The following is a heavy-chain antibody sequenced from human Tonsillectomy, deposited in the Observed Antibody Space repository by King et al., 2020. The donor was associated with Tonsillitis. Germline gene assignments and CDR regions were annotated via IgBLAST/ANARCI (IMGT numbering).Heavy chain of an antibody. CDR2: ISYSGIT. V-gene: IGHV4-39*01. CDR1: RGSISSSSYY. D-gene: IGHD3-3*01. Sequence: QLQESGPGLVKPSETLSLTCTVSRGSISSSSYYWGWIRQPPGKGLEWIASISYSGITYYNPSLQSRVTMSVDTSKNQFSLKLSSVTAADPAVYYCASSVLRFLEWLSISFDYWGQGTLVTVSS. CDR3: ASSVLRFLEWLSISFDY. J-gene: IGHJ4*02.